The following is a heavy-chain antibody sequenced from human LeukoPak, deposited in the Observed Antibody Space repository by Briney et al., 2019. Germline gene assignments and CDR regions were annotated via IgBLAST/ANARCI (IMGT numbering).Heavy chain of an antibody. CDR3: AKGKRYPDY. CDR1: GSTFSESW. Sequence: GGSLRLSCVVSGSTFSESWMSWVRQAPGKGLGWVASLNLDGSDKYYVDSVKGRFTISRDNAKNSLYLQMDSLRVEDTAVYYCAKGKRYPDYWGQGTLVTVSS. V-gene: IGHV3-7*03. D-gene: IGHD1-1*01. CDR2: LNLDGSDK. J-gene: IGHJ4*02.